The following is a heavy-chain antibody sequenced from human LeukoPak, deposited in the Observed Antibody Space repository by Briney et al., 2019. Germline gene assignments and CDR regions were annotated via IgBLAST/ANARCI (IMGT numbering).Heavy chain of an antibody. Sequence: SETLSLTCTVSGGSISSYYWSWIRQPPGKGLEWIGYIYYSGSTNYNPSLKSRVTISVDTSKNQFSLKLSSVTAADTAVYYCARADDYVWGSYLPGAFDIWGQGTMVTVSS. CDR2: IYYSGST. CDR1: GGSISSYY. CDR3: ARADDYVWGSYLPGAFDI. D-gene: IGHD3-16*02. V-gene: IGHV4-59*01. J-gene: IGHJ3*02.